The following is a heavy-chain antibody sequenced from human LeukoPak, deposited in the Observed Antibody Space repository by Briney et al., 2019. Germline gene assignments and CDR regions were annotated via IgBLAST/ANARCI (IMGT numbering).Heavy chain of an antibody. Sequence: ASVKVSCKTSGYTFTDSYIHWARQAPGQGREWMGRINPNSGDPNYPQKFQGRVTMTRDTSISTAYMEMSSLTSDDTAVYYCARSARHCNNGVCFTDYYIDLWGKGTTVTISS. CDR2: INPNSGDP. V-gene: IGHV1-2*06. D-gene: IGHD2-8*01. CDR1: GYTFTDSY. CDR3: ARSARHCNNGVCFTDYYIDL. J-gene: IGHJ6*03.